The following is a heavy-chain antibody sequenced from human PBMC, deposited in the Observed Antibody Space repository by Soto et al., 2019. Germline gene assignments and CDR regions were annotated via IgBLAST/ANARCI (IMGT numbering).Heavy chain of an antibody. Sequence: EVQLVESGGGLVQPGGSLSLSCAASGFTFSLNSMSWVRQAPGKGLEWVSYISRSSTGIHYADSVKGRFTISRDDATNSMHLQTNSLRDGDTAVYYCARAVTWGLDVWGQGTTVSISS. CDR3: ARAVTWGLDV. D-gene: IGHD3-10*01. J-gene: IGHJ6*02. CDR2: ISRSSTGI. V-gene: IGHV3-48*02. CDR1: GFTFSLNS.